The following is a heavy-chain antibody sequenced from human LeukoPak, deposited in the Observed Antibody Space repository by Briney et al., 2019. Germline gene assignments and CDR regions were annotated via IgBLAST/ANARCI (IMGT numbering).Heavy chain of an antibody. V-gene: IGHV3-21*04. D-gene: IGHD5-18*01. CDR1: GFTFSSYS. J-gene: IGHJ4*02. CDR2: ISSSSSYI. Sequence: KAGGSLRLSCAASGFTFSSYSMNWVRQAPGKGLEWVSSISSSSSYIYYADSVKGRFTISRDNAKNSLYLQMNSLRAEDTAVYYCARDSYGDIDVFDYWGQGTLVTVSS. CDR3: ARDSYGDIDVFDY.